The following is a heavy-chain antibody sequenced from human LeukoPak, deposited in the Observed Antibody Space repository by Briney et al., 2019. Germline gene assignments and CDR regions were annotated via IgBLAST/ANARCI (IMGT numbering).Heavy chain of an antibody. CDR1: GYTCTGYY. V-gene: IGHV1-2*02. D-gene: IGHD3-16*02. CDR2: INPNSGGT. J-gene: IGHJ4*02. Sequence: ASVKVSCKASGYTCTGYYMHWVRQAPGQGLEWMGWINPNSGGTNYAQKFQGRVTMTRDTSISTAYMELSRLRSDDTAVYYCARDARTYYDYVWGSYRYGEFDYWGQGTLVTVSS. CDR3: ARDARTYYDYVWGSYRYGEFDY.